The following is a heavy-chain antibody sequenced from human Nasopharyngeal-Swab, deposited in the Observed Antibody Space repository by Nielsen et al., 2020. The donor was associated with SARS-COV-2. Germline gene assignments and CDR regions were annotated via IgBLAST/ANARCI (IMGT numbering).Heavy chain of an antibody. CDR3: ARAVYYDVWSGSKGGGVDY. D-gene: IGHD3-3*01. Sequence: WARQAPGQGLEWVGRISPNSGGTNFAQKFQGRVTMTRDTSINTAYMELTRLRSDDTAVYYCARAVYYDVWSGSKGGGVDYWGQGTLVTVSS. J-gene: IGHJ4*02. CDR2: ISPNSGGT. V-gene: IGHV1-2*06.